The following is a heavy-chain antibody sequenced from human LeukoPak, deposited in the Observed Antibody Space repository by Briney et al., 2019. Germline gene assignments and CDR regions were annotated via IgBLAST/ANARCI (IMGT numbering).Heavy chain of an antibody. J-gene: IGHJ4*02. Sequence: PGGSLRLSCAASGFTFSNYWMHWVRQAPGKGLVRVSRVNSDGSSTTYADSVKGRFTISRDNAKNTLYLQMSSLRAEDTAVYYCARGGVTGAPNYYWGQGTLVTVSS. CDR2: VNSDGSST. CDR1: GFTFSNYW. V-gene: IGHV3-74*01. D-gene: IGHD1-20*01. CDR3: ARGGVTGAPNYY.